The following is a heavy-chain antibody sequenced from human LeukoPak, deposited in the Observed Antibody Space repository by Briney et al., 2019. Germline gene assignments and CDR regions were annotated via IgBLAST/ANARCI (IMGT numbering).Heavy chain of an antibody. CDR2: IDSTSTYI. D-gene: IGHD6-19*01. J-gene: IGHJ5*02. CDR1: AFTFSYYW. V-gene: IGHV3-21*01. Sequence: PGGSLRLSCAASAFTFSYYWMNWVRQAPGKGLEWVSSIDSTSTYIYYADSMKGRFSISRDNAKNSLCLQMSSLRAEDTAVYYCAREGQGAWYWFDLWGQGTLVTVSS. CDR3: AREGQGAWYWFDL.